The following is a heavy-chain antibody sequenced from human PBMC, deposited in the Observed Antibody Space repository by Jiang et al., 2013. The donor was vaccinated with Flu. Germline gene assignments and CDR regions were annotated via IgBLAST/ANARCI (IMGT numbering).Heavy chain of an antibody. CDR2: IYYSGST. CDR3: ARGSQAFDI. Sequence: GSGLVKPSETLSLTCTVSGGSISSYYWSWIRQPPGKGLEWIGYIYYSGSTNYNPSLKSRVTISVDTSKNQFSLKLSSVTAADTAVYYCARGSQAFDIWGQGTMVTVSS. J-gene: IGHJ3*02. CDR1: GGSISSYY. V-gene: IGHV4-59*01. D-gene: IGHD3-10*01.